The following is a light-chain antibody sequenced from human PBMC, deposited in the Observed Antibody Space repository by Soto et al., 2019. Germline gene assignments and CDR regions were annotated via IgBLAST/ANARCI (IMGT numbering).Light chain of an antibody. CDR3: LQPNSYPHT. CDR2: AAS. J-gene: IGKJ4*01. V-gene: IGKV1-17*01. CDR1: QGIRNE. Sequence: DIQMTQSPSSLSASVGDRVTITCRASQGIRNELGWYQQKPGKAPKRLIYAASSLQSGVPSRFSGSGYGTEFTLTISSLQHEDFETYYCLQPNSYPHTLGGGTKVDIK.